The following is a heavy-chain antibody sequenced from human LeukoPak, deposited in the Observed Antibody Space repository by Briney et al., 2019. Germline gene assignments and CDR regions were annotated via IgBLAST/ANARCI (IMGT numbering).Heavy chain of an antibody. CDR1: GYTFTSYG. D-gene: IGHD3-22*01. CDR3: ARAYYHDTSSYQGFDF. J-gene: IGHJ4*02. V-gene: IGHV1-18*01. CDR2: ISAYNGNT. Sequence: AASVKVSCKASGYTFTSYGFTWVRQAPGQGLEWMGWISAYNGNTDYAQKLQGRVTMTTDTSTSTAYMELGSLRSDDTAVYFCARAYYHDTSSYQGFDFWGQGTLVTVSS.